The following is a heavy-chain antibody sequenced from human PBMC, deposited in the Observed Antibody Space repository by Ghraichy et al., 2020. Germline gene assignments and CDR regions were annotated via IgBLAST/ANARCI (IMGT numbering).Heavy chain of an antibody. CDR2: IFDTGST. CDR1: GGSISSGGYY. CDR3: ARGSDYGGNLDY. J-gene: IGHJ4*02. D-gene: IGHD4-23*01. Sequence: SETLSLTCTVSGGSISSGGYYWSWIRQHPEKGLEWIGYIFDTGSTYYNPSLRSRVTISVDTSKNQFSLKVNSVTAADTAVYYCARGSDYGGNLDYWGQGTLVTVSS. V-gene: IGHV4-31*03.